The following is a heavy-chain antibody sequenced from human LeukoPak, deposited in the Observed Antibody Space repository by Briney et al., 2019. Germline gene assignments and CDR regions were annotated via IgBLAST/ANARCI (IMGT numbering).Heavy chain of an antibody. CDR2: ISYSGNT. CDR1: GGSISNYY. CDR3: ARQVLVNSWYGFQH. V-gene: IGHV4-59*08. D-gene: IGHD6-13*01. J-gene: IGHJ1*01. Sequence: SETLSLTCTVSGGSISNYYWSWIRQPPGKGLEWIGYISYSGNTNYNPSLKSRVTISVDTSKNQFSLQLRSVTAADTAVYYCARQVLVNSWYGFQHWGQGTLVTVSS.